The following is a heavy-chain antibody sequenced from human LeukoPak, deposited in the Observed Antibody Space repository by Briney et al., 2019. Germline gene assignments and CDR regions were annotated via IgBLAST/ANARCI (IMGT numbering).Heavy chain of an antibody. CDR3: GRGSPAYYYASSGYSP. CDR2: ICAYNGNT. CDR1: GYIFTSYG. D-gene: IGHD3-22*01. J-gene: IGHJ5*02. V-gene: IGHV1-18*01. Sequence: ASVQVSCQASGYIFTSYGISGVRQPPGQGLEGMGWICAYNGNTNYAQKLQVRVTMTTDTSTSTAYLKLRSMRSDDTAVYYCGRGSPAYYYASSGYSPWGQGTLVTVSS.